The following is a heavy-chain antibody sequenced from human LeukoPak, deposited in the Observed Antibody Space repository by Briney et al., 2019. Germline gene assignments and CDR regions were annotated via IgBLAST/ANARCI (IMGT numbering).Heavy chain of an antibody. Sequence: PGGSLRFSCAVSGITLSNYGMSWVRQAPGKGLEWVAGISDSGGRTNYADSVKGWFTISRDNPKNTLYLQMNSLRAEDTAVYFCAKRGIVIRVILVGFHKEAYYFDSWGQGALVTVSS. CDR2: ISDSGGRT. J-gene: IGHJ4*02. CDR1: GITLSNYG. CDR3: AKRGIVIRVILVGFHKEAYYFDS. V-gene: IGHV3-23*01. D-gene: IGHD3-16*01.